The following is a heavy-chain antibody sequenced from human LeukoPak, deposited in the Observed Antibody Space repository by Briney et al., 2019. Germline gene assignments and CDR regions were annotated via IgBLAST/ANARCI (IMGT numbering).Heavy chain of an antibody. CDR2: IIPILGIA. CDR3: ARVWGEGYYFDY. CDR1: GGTFSIYA. V-gene: IGHV1-69*04. Sequence: SVKVSCKASGGTFSIYAISWVRQAPGQGLEWMGRIIPILGIANYAQKFQGRVTITADKSTSTAYMELSSLRSEDTAVYYCARVWGEGYYFDYWGQGTLVTVSS. D-gene: IGHD3-16*01. J-gene: IGHJ4*02.